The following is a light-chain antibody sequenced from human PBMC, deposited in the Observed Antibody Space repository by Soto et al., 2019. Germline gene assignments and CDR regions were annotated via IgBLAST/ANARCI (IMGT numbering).Light chain of an antibody. CDR1: ESVTASD. V-gene: IGKV3-20*01. CDR2: GAS. Sequence: EIVLTQSPGTLSLSPGERASLSCRASESVTASDLAWYQQKPGQAPRLLIYGASRMATGIPDRFSGSGSGTDFTLTISRLEPEDCAVYYCQQYGSSPYTFGQGPKLEIK. CDR3: QQYGSSPYT. J-gene: IGKJ2*01.